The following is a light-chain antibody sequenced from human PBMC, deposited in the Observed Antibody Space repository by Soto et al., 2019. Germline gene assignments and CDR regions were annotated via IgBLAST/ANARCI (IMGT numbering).Light chain of an antibody. Sequence: DIQRTQSPSSLSASVGDTVSITCRSSQDVGRWLSWYQQKPGKAPKILIFATSTLQSGVPSRFSGSGSGTDFTLTITSLQYEDFATYYCQQARSFTVTFGQGTRLEIK. CDR2: ATS. J-gene: IGKJ5*01. CDR3: QQARSFTVT. V-gene: IGKV1D-12*01. CDR1: QDVGRW.